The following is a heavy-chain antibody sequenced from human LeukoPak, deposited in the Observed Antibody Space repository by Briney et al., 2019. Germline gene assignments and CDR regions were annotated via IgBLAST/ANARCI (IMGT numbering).Heavy chain of an antibody. V-gene: IGHV1-46*01. Sequence: ASVKVTCKASVYTFTSYYIHWVRQAPRQGLEWMGIINPNGAGTTHAQKFQGRVTMTRDTSTSTVYMELSSLRSEDTAVYYCARDCMVGATRLYYFDYWGQGTLVTVSS. CDR2: INPNGAGT. J-gene: IGHJ4*02. D-gene: IGHD1-26*01. CDR1: VYTFTSYY. CDR3: ARDCMVGATRLYYFDY.